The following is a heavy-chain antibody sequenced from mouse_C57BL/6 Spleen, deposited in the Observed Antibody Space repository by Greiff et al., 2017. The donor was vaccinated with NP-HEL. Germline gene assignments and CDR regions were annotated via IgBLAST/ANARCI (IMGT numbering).Heavy chain of an antibody. CDR2: ISSGSSTI. D-gene: IGHD1-1*01. J-gene: IGHJ2*01. V-gene: IGHV5-17*01. CDR3: ARRWYGCSFFDY. Sequence: EVNLVESGGGLVKPGGSLKLSCAASGFTFSDYGMHWVRQAPEKGLEWVAYISSGSSTIYYADTVKGRFTISIDNAKNTLFLQMTSLWAEDTAIYYCARRWYGCSFFDYWGQGTTLTVSS. CDR1: GFTFSDYG.